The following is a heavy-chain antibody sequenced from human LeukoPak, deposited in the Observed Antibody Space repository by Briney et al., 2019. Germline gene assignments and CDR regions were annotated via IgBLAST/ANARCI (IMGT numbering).Heavy chain of an antibody. CDR3: ARPGPSAVAGTPRFDFDY. CDR2: IYPGDSDT. D-gene: IGHD6-19*01. CDR1: GYRFTSYW. Sequence: HGESLKISCKGSGYRFTSYWIGWVGRMPGKGLEWLGIIYPGDSDTRYSPSFQGQVTISADKSISTAYLQWSSLKASDTAMYYCARPGPSAVAGTPRFDFDYWGQGTLVTVSS. V-gene: IGHV5-51*01. J-gene: IGHJ4*02.